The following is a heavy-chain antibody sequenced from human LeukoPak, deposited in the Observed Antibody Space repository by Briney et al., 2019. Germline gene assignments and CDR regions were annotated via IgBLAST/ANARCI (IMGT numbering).Heavy chain of an antibody. V-gene: IGHV1-18*01. D-gene: IGHD3-22*01. CDR1: GYTFTSYG. CDR3: ARGGTMIVVALPFDI. Sequence: ASVKVSCKASGYTFTSYGISWVRQAPGQGLEWMGWISAYNGNTNYAQKLQGRVTMTTDTSTSTAYMELRSLRSDDTAVYYCARGGTMIVVALPFDIWGQGTMVTVSS. J-gene: IGHJ3*02. CDR2: ISAYNGNT.